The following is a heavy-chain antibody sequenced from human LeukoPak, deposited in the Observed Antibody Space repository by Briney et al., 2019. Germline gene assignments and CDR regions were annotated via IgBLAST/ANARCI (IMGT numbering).Heavy chain of an antibody. CDR1: GGSISSYY. CDR3: ARGPGGYSYGYYFDY. J-gene: IGHJ4*02. D-gene: IGHD5-18*01. CDR2: IYYSGST. V-gene: IGHV4-59*01. Sequence: PSETLSLTCTVSGGSISSYYWSWIRQPPGKGLEWIGYIYYSGSTNYNPSLKSRVTISVDTSKNQFSPKLSSVTAADTAVYYCARGPGGYSYGYYFDYWGQGTLVTVSS.